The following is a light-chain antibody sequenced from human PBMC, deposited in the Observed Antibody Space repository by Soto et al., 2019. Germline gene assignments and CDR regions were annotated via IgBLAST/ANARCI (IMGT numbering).Light chain of an antibody. V-gene: IGKV3-20*01. CDR3: QQYGNSGT. J-gene: IGKJ1*01. CDR2: GAA. Sequence: EIVLTQSPGTLSLSLGERATLSCRASQSVSWWLAGYQQKPGQGARLLIYGAANMATGVPCRFSGSGSGTDSPPTISRLQPEDVAEYYRQQYGNSGTFGQGTKVDIK. CDR1: QSVSWW.